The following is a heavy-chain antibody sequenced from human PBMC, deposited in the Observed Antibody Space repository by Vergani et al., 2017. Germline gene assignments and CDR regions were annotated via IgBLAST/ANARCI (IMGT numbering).Heavy chain of an antibody. J-gene: IGHJ5*02. CDR2: IYYSATT. Sequence: QLQLQESGPGLVKPSETLSLTRTVSGGSISSSSYYWGWIRQPPGKGLEWIGSIYYSATTYQNPSLKSRVTISIDTSKNQFSLKLSSVTAADTAVYYCARHDGDLANWFDPWGQGTLVTVSS. V-gene: IGHV4-39*01. CDR3: ARHDGDLANWFDP. D-gene: IGHD3-10*01. CDR1: GGSISSSSYY.